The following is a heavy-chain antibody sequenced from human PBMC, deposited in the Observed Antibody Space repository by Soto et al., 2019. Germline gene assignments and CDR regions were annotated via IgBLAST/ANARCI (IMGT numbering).Heavy chain of an antibody. V-gene: IGHV3-21*01. D-gene: IGHD6-13*01. CDR1: GFTFRRFT. Sequence: PGGSLRLSCAASGFTFRRFTMNWVRQAPGKGLEWVSTISSNSAYIYYTDALRGRFTISRDNAKNSLHLQMNSIRAEDTAVYYCTRDASRDSSARGWFDPWGPGNLVTVSS. CDR2: ISSNSAYI. CDR3: TRDASRDSSARGWFDP. J-gene: IGHJ5*02.